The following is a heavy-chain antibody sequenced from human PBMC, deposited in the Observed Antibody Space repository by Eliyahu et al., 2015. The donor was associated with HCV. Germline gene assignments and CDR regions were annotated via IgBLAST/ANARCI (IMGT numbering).Heavy chain of an antibody. CDR3: AKDIEIITAAALDY. CDR1: GFTFSNYA. D-gene: IGHD6-13*01. J-gene: IGHJ4*02. V-gene: IGHV3-23*01. Sequence: EVQLLESGGNLVQPGGSLRLSCSASGFTFSNYAMGWVRQAPGKGLEWVXGISGSGEDTYYADSVKGRFTISRDNSQNTLYLQMNSLRAEDTAVYFCAKDIEIITAAALDYWGQGTLVTVSP. CDR2: ISGSGEDT.